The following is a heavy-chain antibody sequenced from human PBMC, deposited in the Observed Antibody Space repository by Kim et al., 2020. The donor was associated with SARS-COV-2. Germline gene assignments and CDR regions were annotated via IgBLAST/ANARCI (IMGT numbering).Heavy chain of an antibody. CDR3: ARTSLYDSGAYEDY. J-gene: IGHJ4*02. D-gene: IGHD3-22*01. CDR1: GFTFSTYW. CDR2: IGQDGSRK. V-gene: IGHV3-7*01. Sequence: GGSLRLSCAASGFTFSTYWMTWVRQVPGKGLEWVANIGQDGSRKNYVDSVKVRFTISRDNAKNALYMQMNNLGAEDTAVFYCARTSLYDSGAYEDYWGQGTLVTVSS.